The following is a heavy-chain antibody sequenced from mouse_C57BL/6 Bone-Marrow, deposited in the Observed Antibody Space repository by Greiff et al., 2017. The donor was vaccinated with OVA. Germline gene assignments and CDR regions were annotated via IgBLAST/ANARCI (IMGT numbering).Heavy chain of an antibody. V-gene: IGHV2-9-1*01. J-gene: IGHJ2*01. CDR2: IWTGGGT. CDR1: GFSLTSYA. CDR3: AITEDYEGYFEY. D-gene: IGHD2-4*01. Sequence: VMLMESGPGLVAPSQSLSITCTVSGFSLTSYAISWVRQPPGKGLEWLGVIWTGGGTNYNSALNSRLSISKDNSKSQLFLKMNSLQTDDTDKYYCAITEDYEGYFEYWGQGTTLTVSS.